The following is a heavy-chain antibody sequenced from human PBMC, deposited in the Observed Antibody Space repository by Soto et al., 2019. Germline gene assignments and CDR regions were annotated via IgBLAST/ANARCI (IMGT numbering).Heavy chain of an antibody. CDR2: IWYDGSNK. CDR3: PREGGSRKKEMNP. V-gene: IGHV3-33*01. D-gene: IGHD1-26*01. J-gene: IGHJ5*02. Sequence: GGPLRPSCAASGFIFNTYALHWVRQPPGKGLEWVAVIWYDGSNKYYADSVKGRFTISRDNSKNTVYLQMNSLRAEDTALYYCPREGGSRKKEMNPWGQGTLVTVSS. CDR1: GFIFNTYA.